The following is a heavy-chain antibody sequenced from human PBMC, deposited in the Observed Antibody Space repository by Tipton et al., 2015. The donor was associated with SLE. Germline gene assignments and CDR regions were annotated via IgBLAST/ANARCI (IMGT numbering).Heavy chain of an antibody. V-gene: IGHV4-61*01. CDR3: ARLVGGYAR. CDR2: IYYSGNT. D-gene: IGHD5-12*01. J-gene: IGHJ4*02. CDR1: GGSVSSGNYY. Sequence: LRLSCTVSGGSVSSGNYYWSWIRQPPGKGLEWIGYIYYSGNTDYNPSLKSRVTISVDTAKNQFSLKLSSVTAADTAVYFCARLVGGYARWGQGTLVTVSS.